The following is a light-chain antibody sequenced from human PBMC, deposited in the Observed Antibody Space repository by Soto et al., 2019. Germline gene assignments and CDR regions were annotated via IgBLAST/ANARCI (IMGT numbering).Light chain of an antibody. V-gene: IGKV3-11*01. J-gene: IGKJ4*01. Sequence: EIVLTQSPATLSLSPGERATLSCRASQSISTYLAWYQQTPGQAPRLLISDSSNRATGIPARFGGSGSGTAFTLNISSLEPEDFAVYYCEQRSSWPHPCGGGTKVESK. CDR1: QSISTY. CDR3: EQRSSWPHP. CDR2: DSS.